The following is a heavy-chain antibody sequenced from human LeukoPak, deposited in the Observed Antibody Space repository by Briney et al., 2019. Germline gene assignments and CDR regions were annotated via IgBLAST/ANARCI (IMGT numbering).Heavy chain of an antibody. J-gene: IGHJ3*02. CDR1: GGPFCSGGYS. CDR3: ARGDGYNYRAFDI. D-gene: IGHD5-24*01. Sequence: SETLSLTCAVSGGPFCSGGYSWSWIRQPPGKGLEWLGYIYHSGSTYYNPSLKSRVTISVDRSKNQFSLKLSSVTAADTAVYYCARGDGYNYRAFDIWGQGTMVTVSS. CDR2: IYHSGST. V-gene: IGHV4-30-2*01.